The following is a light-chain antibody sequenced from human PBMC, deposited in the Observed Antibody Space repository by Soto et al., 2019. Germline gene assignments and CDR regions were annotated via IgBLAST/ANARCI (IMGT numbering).Light chain of an antibody. J-gene: IGKJ1*01. CDR1: QSVGSSD. CDR2: GAS. Sequence: EIVLTQSPGTLSLSPGERATLSCRASQSVGSSDLAWYLQKPGQAPRLLIYGASDRATGIPDRFSGSGSGTDFTLIISRLEPEDFAVYYCQQYGNSPWTFVHGTKVEIK. V-gene: IGKV3-20*01. CDR3: QQYGNSPWT.